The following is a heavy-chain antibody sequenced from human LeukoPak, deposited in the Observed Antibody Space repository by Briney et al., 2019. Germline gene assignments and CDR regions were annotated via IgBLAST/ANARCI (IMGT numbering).Heavy chain of an antibody. J-gene: IGHJ4*02. V-gene: IGHV3-30-3*01. CDR2: ISYDGSNK. D-gene: IGHD6-19*01. CDR3: AREVDSSGFLGYFDY. CDR1: GFAFSSYA. Sequence: GGSLRLSCAASGFAFSSYAMHWVRQAPGKGLEWVAVISYDGSNKYYADSVKGRFTISRDNSKNTLYLQMNSLRAEDTAVYYCAREVDSSGFLGYFDYWGQGTLVTVSS.